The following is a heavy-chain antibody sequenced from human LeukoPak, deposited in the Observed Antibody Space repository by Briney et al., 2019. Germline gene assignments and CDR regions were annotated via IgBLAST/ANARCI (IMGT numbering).Heavy chain of an antibody. CDR1: GFTVSNTY. CDR2: IYSGGTT. J-gene: IGHJ4*02. CDR3: ARIDY. V-gene: IGHV3-66*01. Sequence: GGSLRLSCAASGFTVSNTYMSWVRQAPGKGPEWVSLIYSGGTTYYADSVKGRFIISRDNSKNTLYLQMNSLRAEDTAVYYCARIDYWGQGTLVTVSS.